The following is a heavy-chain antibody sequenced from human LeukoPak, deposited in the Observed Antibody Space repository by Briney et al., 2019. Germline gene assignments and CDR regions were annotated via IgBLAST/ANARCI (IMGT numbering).Heavy chain of an antibody. Sequence: SETLSLTCTVSGGSVSSGSYYWSWIRQPAGQGLEWIGRIYTSGTTNYNPSLKSRVTMSVDTSKNQFSLRLNSVTAADTAVYYCARDEVLFYAFDTWGQGTVVTVSS. V-gene: IGHV4-61*02. CDR1: GGSVSSGSYY. CDR2: IYTSGTT. D-gene: IGHD2-21*01. CDR3: ARDEVLFYAFDT. J-gene: IGHJ3*02.